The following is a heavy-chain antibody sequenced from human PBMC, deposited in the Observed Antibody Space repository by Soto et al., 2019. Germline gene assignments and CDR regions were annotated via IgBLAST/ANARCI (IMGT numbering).Heavy chain of an antibody. J-gene: IGHJ6*02. V-gene: IGHV1-2*04. CDR2: INPNSGGT. Sequence: GXSVKVSCKASGYTFTCYYRNWVRQAPGQGLEWMGWINPNSGGTNYAQKFQGWVTMTRDTSISTAYMELSRLRSDDTAVYYCARDLIAARPGYYYYYGMDFWGQGTTVTVSS. CDR1: GYTFTCYY. CDR3: ARDLIAARPGYYYYYGMDF. D-gene: IGHD6-6*01.